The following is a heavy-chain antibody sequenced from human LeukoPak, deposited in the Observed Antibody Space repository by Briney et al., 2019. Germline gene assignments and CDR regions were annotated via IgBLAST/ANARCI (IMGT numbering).Heavy chain of an antibody. CDR2: IIPIFGTA. CDR3: ARSGYCSGGSCRSAFDI. V-gene: IGHV1-69*13. D-gene: IGHD2-15*01. Sequence: ASVKVSCKASGGTFSSYAISWVRQAPGQGLEWMGGIIPIFGTANYAQKFQGRVTITADESTSTAYMELSSLRSEDTAVHYCARSGYCSGGSCRSAFDIWGQGTMVTVSS. J-gene: IGHJ3*02. CDR1: GGTFSSYA.